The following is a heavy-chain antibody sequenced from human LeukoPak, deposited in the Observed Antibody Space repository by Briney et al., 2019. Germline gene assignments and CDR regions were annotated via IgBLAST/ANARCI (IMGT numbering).Heavy chain of an antibody. J-gene: IGHJ4*02. V-gene: IGHV6-1*01. CDR1: GDSVSSNSAA. CDR3: ARVAYSGYDYLYYFDY. CDR2: TYYRSKWYN. D-gene: IGHD5-12*01. Sequence: SQTLSLTCAISGDSVSSNSAAWNWIRQSPSRGLEWLGRTYYRSKWYNDYAVSVKSRITINPDTSKNQFSLQLNSVTPEDTAVYYCARVAYSGYDYLYYFDYWGQGTLVTVSS.